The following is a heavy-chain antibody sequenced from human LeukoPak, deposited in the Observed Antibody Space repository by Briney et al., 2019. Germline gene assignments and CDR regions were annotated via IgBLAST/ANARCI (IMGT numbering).Heavy chain of an antibody. CDR3: ARARIVCGGDCYLSLDAFDI. Sequence: SETLSLTCTVSGGSISSYYWSWIRQPPGKGLEWIGYIYYSGSTNYNPSLKSRVTISVDTSKNQFSLKLSSVTAADTAVYYCARARIVCGGDCYLSLDAFDIWGQGTMVTVSS. CDR1: GGSISSYY. CDR2: IYYSGST. D-gene: IGHD2-21*02. J-gene: IGHJ3*02. V-gene: IGHV4-59*01.